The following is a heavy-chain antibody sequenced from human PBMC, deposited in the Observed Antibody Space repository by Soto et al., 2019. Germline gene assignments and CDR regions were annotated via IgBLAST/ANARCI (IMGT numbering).Heavy chain of an antibody. D-gene: IGHD2-2*01. CDR1: GFTFSSYE. CDR2: ISSSGSTI. V-gene: IGHV3-48*03. CDR3: ARVDGGCSSTSCYSYYFDY. J-gene: IGHJ4*02. Sequence: WGSLRLSCAASGFTFSSYEMNWVRQAPGKGLEWVSYISSSGSTIYYADSVKGRFTISRDNAKNSLYLQMNSLRAEDTAVYYCARVDGGCSSTSCYSYYFDYWGQGTLVTVSS.